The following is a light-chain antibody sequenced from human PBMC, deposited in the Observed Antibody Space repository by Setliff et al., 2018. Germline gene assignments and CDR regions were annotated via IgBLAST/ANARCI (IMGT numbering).Light chain of an antibody. J-gene: IGLJ1*01. V-gene: IGLV1-44*01. CDR1: SSNIGSHS. Sequence: QSVLTQPPSASGTPGQRATISCSGSSSNIGSHSVSWYQQLPGTAPKLLIYKNSQRSSGVPDRFSGSKSGTSASLAISGLQSEDEADYHCATWDDSLNGYVFASGTKVTVL. CDR3: ATWDDSLNGYV. CDR2: KNS.